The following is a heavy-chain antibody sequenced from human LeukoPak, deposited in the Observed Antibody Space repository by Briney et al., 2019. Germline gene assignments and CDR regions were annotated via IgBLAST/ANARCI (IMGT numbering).Heavy chain of an antibody. CDR1: GGSISSGSYY. Sequence: SETLSLTCTVSGGSISSGSYYWSWIRQPAGKGLEWIGRIYTSGSTNYNPSLKSRVTISVDTSKNQFSLKLSSVTAADTAVYYCARDGGKIYSYGYFDYWGQGTLVTVSS. CDR2: IYTSGST. V-gene: IGHV4-61*02. D-gene: IGHD5-18*01. J-gene: IGHJ4*02. CDR3: ARDGGKIYSYGYFDY.